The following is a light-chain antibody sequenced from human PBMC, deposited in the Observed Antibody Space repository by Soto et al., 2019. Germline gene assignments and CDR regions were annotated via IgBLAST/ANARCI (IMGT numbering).Light chain of an antibody. CDR1: QSVTGSY. J-gene: IGKJ5*01. Sequence: DIVLTQSPGTLSLSPGERATLSCRASQSVTGSYLAWYQQRPGQAPRLLIYGVSSRATGIPDRFSGSGSGTDFTLTINRLEPEDFAVYYCQQYGSSRGVTFGQGTRLEIK. CDR2: GVS. CDR3: QQYGSSRGVT. V-gene: IGKV3-20*01.